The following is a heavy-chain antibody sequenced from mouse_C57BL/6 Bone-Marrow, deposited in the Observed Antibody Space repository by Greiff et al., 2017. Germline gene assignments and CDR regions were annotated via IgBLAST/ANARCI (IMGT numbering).Heavy chain of an antibody. V-gene: IGHV1-82*01. D-gene: IGHD1-1*01. J-gene: IGHJ2*01. CDR3: ASGVLRYYFDY. CDR1: GYSFSSSW. Sequence: VQLQQSGPELVKPGASVKISCKASGYSFSSSWMNWVKQRPGKGLEWIGRIYPGDGDTNYNGKFKGKATLTADKSSSTAYMQLSSLTSEDSAVYFSASGVLRYYFDYWGQGTTLTVSS. CDR2: IYPGDGDT.